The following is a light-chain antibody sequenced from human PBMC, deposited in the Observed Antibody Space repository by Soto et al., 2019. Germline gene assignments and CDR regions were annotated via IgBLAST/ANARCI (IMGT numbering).Light chain of an antibody. CDR1: QSVSSD. CDR2: GAT. Sequence: EIVMTQSPATLSVSPGDRATLSCRASQSVSSDLAWYQQKPGQAPRLLIYGATTRSTDIPARFSGSGSGTEFTLTISSRQSEDFAVYYCQQYNNWPPWTFGQGTKVE. J-gene: IGKJ1*01. CDR3: QQYNNWPPWT. V-gene: IGKV3-15*01.